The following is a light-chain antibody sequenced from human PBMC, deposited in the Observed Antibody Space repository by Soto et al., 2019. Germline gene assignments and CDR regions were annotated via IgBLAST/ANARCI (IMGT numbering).Light chain of an antibody. J-gene: IGKJ1*01. Sequence: EIVLTQSPGTLSLSPGERATLSCRASQSVSSSYLAWYQQKPGQAPRLLIYGASSRATGIPDRLSGSGSGTDFTLTISRLEPEDFAVYYCQQYGSSPPWTFGQRTKVEIK. V-gene: IGKV3-20*01. CDR1: QSVSSSY. CDR2: GAS. CDR3: QQYGSSPPWT.